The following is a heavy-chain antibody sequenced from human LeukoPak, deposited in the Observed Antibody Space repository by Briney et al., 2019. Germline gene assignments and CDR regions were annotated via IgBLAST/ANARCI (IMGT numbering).Heavy chain of an antibody. CDR1: GGSISSGGYS. Sequence: SQTLSLTCAVSGGSISSGGYSWSWIRQPPGKGLEWIGYIYHSGSTYYNPSLKSRVTISVDRSKNQFSLKLSSVTAADTAMYYCARNYGDFGFDYWGQGTLVTVSS. V-gene: IGHV4-30-2*01. CDR3: ARNYGDFGFDY. D-gene: IGHD4-17*01. CDR2: IYHSGST. J-gene: IGHJ4*02.